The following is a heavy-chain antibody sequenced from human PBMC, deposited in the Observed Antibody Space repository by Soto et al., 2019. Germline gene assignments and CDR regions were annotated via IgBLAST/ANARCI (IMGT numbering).Heavy chain of an antibody. J-gene: IGHJ4*02. Sequence: PSETLSLTCTVAGDSINNRSYYWGWIRQPPGKGLEWIGSIYYSGSTYNNPSPKSRVSMSVETSKNQFSLKLRSVTAADSALYYCARQRTSVITQAYFDSWGQGSLITASS. CDR1: GDSINNRSYY. D-gene: IGHD4-17*01. V-gene: IGHV4-39*01. CDR2: IYYSGST. CDR3: ARQRTSVITQAYFDS.